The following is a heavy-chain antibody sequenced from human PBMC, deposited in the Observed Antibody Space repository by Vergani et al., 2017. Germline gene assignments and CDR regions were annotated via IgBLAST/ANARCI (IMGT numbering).Heavy chain of an antibody. CDR2: IYYSGST. Sequence: QVQLQESGPGLVKPSETLSLTCTVSGGSISSYYWSWIRQPPGKGLEWIGYIYYSGSTNYNPSLKSRVTISVDTSKNQFSLKLSSVTAADTAVYYCARARGRTDMADYWGQGTLVTVSS. V-gene: IGHV4-59*01. CDR3: ARARGRTDMADY. CDR1: GGSISSYY. D-gene: IGHD5-18*01. J-gene: IGHJ4*02.